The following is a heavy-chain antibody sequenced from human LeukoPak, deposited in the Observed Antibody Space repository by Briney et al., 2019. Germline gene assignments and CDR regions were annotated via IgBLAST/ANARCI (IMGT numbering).Heavy chain of an antibody. D-gene: IGHD3-3*01. V-gene: IGHV3-7*01. CDR1: GFTFSSYW. Sequence: GGSLRLSCAASGFTFSSYWMSWVRRAPGKGLEWVANIKQDGSEKYYVDSVKGRFTISRDNAKNSLYLQMNSLRAEDTAVYYCARERIFGVVDYWGQGTLVTVSS. CDR2: IKQDGSEK. CDR3: ARERIFGVVDY. J-gene: IGHJ4*02.